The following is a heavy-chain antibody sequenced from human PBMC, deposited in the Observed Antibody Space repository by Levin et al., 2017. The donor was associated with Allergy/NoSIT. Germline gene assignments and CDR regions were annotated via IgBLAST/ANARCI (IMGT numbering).Heavy chain of an antibody. CDR3: ARARGLGQLVLFDN. Sequence: SETLSLTCTVSAGSISRYYWSWLRQPPGKGLEWIGYIYYSGSTNYNPSLTSRVTISLDTSKSQFSLKLSSVTAADTAVYYCARARGLGQLVLFDNWGQGTLVTVSS. V-gene: IGHV4-59*01. J-gene: IGHJ4*02. CDR2: IYYSGST. CDR1: AGSISRYY. D-gene: IGHD6-6*01.